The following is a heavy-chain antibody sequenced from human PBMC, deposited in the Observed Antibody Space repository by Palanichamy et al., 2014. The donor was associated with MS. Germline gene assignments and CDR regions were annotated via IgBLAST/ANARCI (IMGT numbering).Heavy chain of an antibody. V-gene: IGHV3-21*01. CDR3: ARCRGGGCNGGAYDL. CDR2: QRCWWHH. D-gene: IGHD2-15*01. CDR1: GFSFTPYS. J-gene: IGHJ3*01. Sequence: EVLLLESGGGLVKSGESLRLSCAASGFSFTPYSMNWVRQGSREGAGVDFIYQRCWWHHILRRLIQGPIHHLQRQRQELSVSAINCLRPEDTAVYFCARCRGGGCNGGAYDLWGQGTMVIVSS.